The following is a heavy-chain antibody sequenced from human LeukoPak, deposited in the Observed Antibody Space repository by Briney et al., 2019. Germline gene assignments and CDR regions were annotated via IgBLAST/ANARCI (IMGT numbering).Heavy chain of an antibody. D-gene: IGHD6-19*01. CDR1: GFTFSSYS. V-gene: IGHV3-21*01. CDR2: ISSSSSDI. J-gene: IGHJ4*02. CDR3: ARDAGGSIAVAGTGY. Sequence: AGSLRLTCAASGFTFSSYSMNWVRQAPGKGLEWVSSISSSSSDIYYANSVKGRFTISRDNAKNSLYLQMNSLRAEDTAVYYCARDAGGSIAVAGTGYWGQGTLVTVSS.